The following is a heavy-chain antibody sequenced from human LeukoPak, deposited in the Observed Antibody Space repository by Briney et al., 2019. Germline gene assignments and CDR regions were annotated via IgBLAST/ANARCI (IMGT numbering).Heavy chain of an antibody. CDR1: GFTFSSYG. Sequence: GGSLRLSCAASGFTFSSYGMHWVRQAPGKGLEWVAVISYDGSNKYYADSVKGRFTISRDNSENTLYLQMNSLRAEDTAVYYCAKADGLQLLGPIDYWGQGALVTVSS. V-gene: IGHV3-30*18. CDR2: ISYDGSNK. D-gene: IGHD5-24*01. J-gene: IGHJ4*02. CDR3: AKADGLQLLGPIDY.